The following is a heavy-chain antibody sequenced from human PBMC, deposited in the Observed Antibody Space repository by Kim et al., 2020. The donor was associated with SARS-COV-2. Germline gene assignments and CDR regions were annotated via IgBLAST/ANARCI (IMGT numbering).Heavy chain of an antibody. V-gene: IGHV1-46*01. Sequence: ASVKVSCKASVYTFTSYYMHWVRQAPGQWLDGMGIINPSGGSTSYAQKFQGRVTMTRDTSTRTVYMELSRLRSEETAVYYCARVVIEDYDILTGYYNGDGMAGLSMDVWGQGTTVTVSS. CDR1: VYTFTSYY. J-gene: IGHJ6*02. D-gene: IGHD3-9*01. CDR2: INPSGGST. CDR3: ARVVIEDYDILTGYYNGDGMAGLSMDV.